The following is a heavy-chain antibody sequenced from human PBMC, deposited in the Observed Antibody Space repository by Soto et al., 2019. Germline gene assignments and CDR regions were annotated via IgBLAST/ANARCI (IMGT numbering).Heavy chain of an antibody. D-gene: IGHD6-19*01. CDR2: MGGTVDSA. Sequence: EVQLLESGGGLVQPGGSLRLSCAASGFAFGRSAMSWVRQAPGKGLEWVSAMGGTVDSAYYADSVKGRFTISRDDSKDTLFLQMISLRPEDTAVYYCAKDKISGWYDNWGLGTLVTVSS. J-gene: IGHJ5*02. CDR1: GFAFGRSA. V-gene: IGHV3-23*01. CDR3: AKDKISGWYDN.